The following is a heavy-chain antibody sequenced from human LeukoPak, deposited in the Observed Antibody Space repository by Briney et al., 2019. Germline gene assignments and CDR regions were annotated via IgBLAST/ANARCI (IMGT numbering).Heavy chain of an antibody. V-gene: IGHV4-34*01. CDR2: INHSGST. J-gene: IGHJ4*02. D-gene: IGHD2-15*01. CDR3: ARAIGYCSGGSCSLDY. CDR1: GGSFSGYD. Sequence: SETLSLTCAVYGGSFSGYDWSWIRQPPGKGLEWIGEINHSGSTNCNPSLKSRVTISVDTSKNQFSLKLSSVTAADTAVYYCARAIGYCSGGSCSLDYWGQGTLVTVSS.